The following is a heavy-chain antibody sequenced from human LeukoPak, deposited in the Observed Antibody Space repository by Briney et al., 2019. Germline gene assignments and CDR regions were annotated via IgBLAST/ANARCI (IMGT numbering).Heavy chain of an antibody. CDR2: IDSSSSTI. CDR1: GFIFSDYN. CDR3: ARDHVLPTILFDY. V-gene: IGHV3-48*04. D-gene: IGHD2-8*02. Sequence: GGSLRFFCEASGFIFSDYNMNWVRQAPGKGLEWLSCIDSSSSTIYYADSVKGRFAISRDNAKNSLFLQMDSLRAEDTAVYYCARDHVLPTILFDYWGQGTLVTVSS. J-gene: IGHJ4*02.